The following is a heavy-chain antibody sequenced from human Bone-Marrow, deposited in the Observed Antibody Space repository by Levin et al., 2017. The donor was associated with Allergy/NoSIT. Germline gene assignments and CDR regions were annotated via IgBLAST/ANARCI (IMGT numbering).Heavy chain of an antibody. Sequence: LSLTCAASGFTFDDYAMHWVRQAPGKGLEWVSGISWNSGSIGYADSVKGRFTISRDNAKNSLYLQMNSLRAEDTALYYCAKDMGIAVAGTGRAFDIWGQGTMVTVSS. CDR2: ISWNSGSI. CDR3: AKDMGIAVAGTGRAFDI. CDR1: GFTFDDYA. V-gene: IGHV3-9*01. D-gene: IGHD6-19*01. J-gene: IGHJ3*02.